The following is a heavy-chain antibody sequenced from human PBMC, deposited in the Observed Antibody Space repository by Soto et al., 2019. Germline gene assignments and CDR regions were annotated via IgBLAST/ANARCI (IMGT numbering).Heavy chain of an antibody. J-gene: IGHJ4*02. CDR1: GASISSGNYY. CDR2: IYYTGST. Sequence: QVQLQESGPGLVKPSQTLSLTCSVSGASISSGNYYWSWIRQHPGKGLEWIGYIYYTGSTYYNPSLRSRLTISEDMSNNHFSLRLSSVTAADTAVYYCARGREEAGGPFDYWGQGTLVTVSS. CDR3: ARGREEAGGPFDY. D-gene: IGHD3-10*01. V-gene: IGHV4-31*03.